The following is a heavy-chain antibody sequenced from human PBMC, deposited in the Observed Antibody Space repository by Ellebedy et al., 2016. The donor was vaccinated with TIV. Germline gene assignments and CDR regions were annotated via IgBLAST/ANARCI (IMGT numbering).Heavy chain of an antibody. CDR3: ARRGRGGYDF. Sequence: GESLKISCAASGFTFSKYSMHWVRQAPGKGLEYVSAVFDNGGSTFYADSVKGRFTISRENSKNTLYLQMGSLRADDMAVYYCARRGRGGYDFWGQGTLVAVSS. CDR1: GFTFSKYS. D-gene: IGHD5-24*01. J-gene: IGHJ4*02. CDR2: VFDNGGST. V-gene: IGHV3-64*02.